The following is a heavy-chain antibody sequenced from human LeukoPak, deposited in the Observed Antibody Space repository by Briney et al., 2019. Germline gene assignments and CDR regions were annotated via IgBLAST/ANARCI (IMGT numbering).Heavy chain of an antibody. CDR3: ARDIIVGATIGAFDI. V-gene: IGHV4-59*01. Sequence: PSETLSLTCTVSGGSISSYYWSWIRQPPGMGLEWIGYIYYSGSTNYNPSLKSRVTISVDTSKNQFSLKLSSVTAADTAVYYCARDIIVGATIGAFDIWGQGTMVTVSS. CDR1: GGSISSYY. CDR2: IYYSGST. D-gene: IGHD1-26*01. J-gene: IGHJ3*02.